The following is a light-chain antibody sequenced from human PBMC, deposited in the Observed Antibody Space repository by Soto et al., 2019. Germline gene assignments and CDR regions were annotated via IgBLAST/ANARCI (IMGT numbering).Light chain of an antibody. CDR2: AAS. J-gene: IGKJ4*01. Sequence: DIQMTQSPSTLSASVGDRVTITCRASQSISSYLYWYQQKPGKAPKLLIYAASSLQSGVPSRFSGSGSGTDFTLTISSLQPEDFATYYCQQSYSTPPLTFGGGTKMEIK. CDR1: QSISSY. V-gene: IGKV1-39*01. CDR3: QQSYSTPPLT.